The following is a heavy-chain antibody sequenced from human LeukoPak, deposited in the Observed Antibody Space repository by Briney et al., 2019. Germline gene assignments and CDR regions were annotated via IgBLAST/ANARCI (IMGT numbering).Heavy chain of an antibody. CDR1: GFTFINAW. CDR2: IKSKTDGGTT. V-gene: IGHV3-15*01. CDR3: TTVKEANDAFGI. J-gene: IGHJ3*02. Sequence: PWGSLRLSCSASGFTFINAWMTWVRQAPGKGLEWVGRIKSKTDGGTTDYAAPVKGRFTISRDDSKNTLNLQMNCLKTEDTAVYYCTTVKEANDAFGIWGQGTMVSVSS.